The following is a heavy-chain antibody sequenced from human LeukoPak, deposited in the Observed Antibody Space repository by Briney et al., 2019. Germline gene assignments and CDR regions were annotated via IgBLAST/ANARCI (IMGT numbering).Heavy chain of an antibody. V-gene: IGHV3-21*01. CDR3: ARDALVGATREAAFDI. Sequence: GGSLRLSCAASGFTFSSYSMNWVRQAPGKGLEWVSSISSSSSYIYYADSVKGRFTISRDNAKNSLYLQMNSLRAEDTAVYYCARDALVGATREAAFDIWGQGTMVTVSS. J-gene: IGHJ3*02. CDR2: ISSSSSYI. CDR1: GFTFSSYS. D-gene: IGHD1-26*01.